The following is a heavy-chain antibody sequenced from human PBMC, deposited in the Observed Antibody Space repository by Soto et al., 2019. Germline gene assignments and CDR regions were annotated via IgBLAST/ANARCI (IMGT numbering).Heavy chain of an antibody. J-gene: IGHJ4*02. CDR1: GYTFTSYA. Sequence: QVQLVQSGAEEKKPGASVKVSCKASGYTFTSYAIFWVRQAPGQRPEWMGWINPGNGNTKFSQKFQGRVTLARDTSATTASMELSRLTSEDTAVYYWMTDRYCAGGTCTEYWGQGTLVTVSS. V-gene: IGHV1-3*05. D-gene: IGHD2-15*01. CDR3: MTDRYCAGGTCTEY. CDR2: INPGNGNT.